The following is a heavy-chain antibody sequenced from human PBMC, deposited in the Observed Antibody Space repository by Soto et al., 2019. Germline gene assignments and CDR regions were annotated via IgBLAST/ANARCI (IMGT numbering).Heavy chain of an antibody. J-gene: IGHJ6*02. CDR2: ISSSGSPI. CDR3: ARDRSGYDRYYYGMDV. CDR1: GFTFSDYY. D-gene: IGHD5-12*01. V-gene: IGHV3-11*01. Sequence: QVQLVESGGGLVKPGGSLRLSCAASGFTFSDYYMIWIRQAPGKGLECVSYISSSGSPIYYADSVKGRFTISRDNAKNALVLQMTSLRAEDPAVYFCARDRSGYDRYYYGMDVWGQGTTVTVSS.